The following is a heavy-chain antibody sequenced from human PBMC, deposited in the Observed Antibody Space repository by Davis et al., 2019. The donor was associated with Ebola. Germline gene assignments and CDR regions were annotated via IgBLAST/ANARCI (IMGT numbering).Heavy chain of an antibody. CDR2: IIPIFGTA. V-gene: IGHV1-69*06. CDR3: AEEVYSRLSHVRGYYYGMDV. J-gene: IGHJ6*02. Sequence: AASVKVSCKASAGTFSSYAISWVRQAPGHGFEWMGGIIPIFGTANYAQKFQGRVTITADKSTSTAYMELSSLRSEDTAVYYCAEEVYSRLSHVRGYYYGMDVWGQGTTVTVSS. D-gene: IGHD6-13*01. CDR1: AGTFSSYA.